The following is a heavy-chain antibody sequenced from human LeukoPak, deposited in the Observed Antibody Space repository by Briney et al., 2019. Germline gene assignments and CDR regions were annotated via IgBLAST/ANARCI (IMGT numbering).Heavy chain of an antibody. D-gene: IGHD1-26*01. J-gene: IGHJ4*02. CDR2: IRQDGSEN. Sequence: GGSLRLLCAVSGFTFSSYWMSWVRQAPGKGLEWVANIRQDGSENHYMDSVKGRFTISRDNAKNSLYLQMNSLRAEDTAVYYRVRDKLVGPTIFDYWGQGTLVTVSS. CDR1: GFTFSSYW. CDR3: VRDKLVGPTIFDY. V-gene: IGHV3-7*01.